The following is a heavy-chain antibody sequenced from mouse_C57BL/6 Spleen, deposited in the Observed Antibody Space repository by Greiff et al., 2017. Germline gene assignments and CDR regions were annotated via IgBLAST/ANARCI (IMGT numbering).Heavy chain of an antibody. J-gene: IGHJ2*01. CDR2: IYPGDGDT. Sequence: VKLVESGPELVKPGASVKISCKASGYAFSSSWMNWVKQRPGKGLEWIGRIYPGDGDTNYNGKFKGKAKLTADKSSSTAYMQLSSLTSEDSAVYFCARDYYGISTSYFDYWGQGTTLTVSS. V-gene: IGHV1-82*01. D-gene: IGHD1-1*01. CDR3: ARDYYGISTSYFDY. CDR1: GYAFSSSW.